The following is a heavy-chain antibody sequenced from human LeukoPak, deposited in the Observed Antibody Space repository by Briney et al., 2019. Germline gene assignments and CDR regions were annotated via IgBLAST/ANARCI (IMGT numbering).Heavy chain of an antibody. J-gene: IGHJ4*02. CDR3: ARGKKELVAAAVSFDY. CDR2: IYYSGST. D-gene: IGHD6-13*01. Sequence: SETLSLTCTVSGGSISSYYWSWIRQPPGKGLEWIGYIYYSGSTNYNPSLKSRVTISVDTSKNQFSLKLSSVTAADTAVYYCARGKKELVAAAVSFDYWGQGTLVTVSS. CDR1: GGSISSYY. V-gene: IGHV4-59*12.